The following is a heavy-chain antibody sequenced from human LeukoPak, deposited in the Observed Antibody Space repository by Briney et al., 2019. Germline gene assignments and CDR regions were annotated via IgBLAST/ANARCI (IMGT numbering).Heavy chain of an antibody. CDR3: ARGPGVGSSLDY. V-gene: IGHV1-24*01. CDR1: GYTLTELS. D-gene: IGHD3-3*01. Sequence: ASVKVSCKVSGYTLTELSMHWVRQAPGKGLEWMGGFDPEDGETIYAQKFQGRVTMTEDTSTDTTYMELSSLRSEDTAVYYCARGPGVGSSLDYWGQGTLVTVSS. CDR2: FDPEDGET. J-gene: IGHJ4*02.